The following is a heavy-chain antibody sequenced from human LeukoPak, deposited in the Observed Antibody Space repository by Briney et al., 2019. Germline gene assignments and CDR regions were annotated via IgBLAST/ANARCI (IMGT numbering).Heavy chain of an antibody. V-gene: IGHV3-30-3*01. J-gene: IGHJ5*02. CDR1: GFTFSSYA. Sequence: GGSLRLSCAASGFTFSSYAMHWVRQAPGKGLEGVAVISYDGSNKYYADSVKGRFTISRDNSKNTLYLQMNSLRAEDTAVYYCARERWEPLDPWGQGTLVTVSS. CDR2: ISYDGSNK. D-gene: IGHD1-26*01. CDR3: ARERWEPLDP.